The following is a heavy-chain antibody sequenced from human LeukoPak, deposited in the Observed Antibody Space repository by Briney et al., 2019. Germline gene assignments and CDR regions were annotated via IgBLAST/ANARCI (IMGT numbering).Heavy chain of an antibody. D-gene: IGHD3-16*01. CDR1: GGSISDYY. Sequence: SETLSLTCTVSGGSISDYYWSWIRQPAGKGLEWIGHIYTGGTTNYNPSLESRVTMSVDTSKNQFSLKLRSVTAADTAVYYCARANYVWGSYVYWGQGTLVTVSS. V-gene: IGHV4-4*07. CDR2: IYTGGTT. J-gene: IGHJ4*02. CDR3: ARANYVWGSYVY.